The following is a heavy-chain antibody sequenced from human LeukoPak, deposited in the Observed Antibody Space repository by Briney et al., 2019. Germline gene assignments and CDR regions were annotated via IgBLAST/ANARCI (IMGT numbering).Heavy chain of an antibody. V-gene: IGHV1-69*01. Sequence: SVKVSCKASGGTFSSYAISWVRQAPGQGLEWMGGIIPIFGTANYAQKFQGRVTITADESTSTAYMEVSSLRSEDTAVYYCARVSRTSMVRGIITFDYWGRGALVTVSS. CDR3: ARVSRTSMVRGIITFDY. CDR2: IIPIFGTA. J-gene: IGHJ4*02. D-gene: IGHD3-10*01. CDR1: GGTFSSYA.